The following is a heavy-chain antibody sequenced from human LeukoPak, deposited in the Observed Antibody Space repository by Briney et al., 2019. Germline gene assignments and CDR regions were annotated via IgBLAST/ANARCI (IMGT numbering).Heavy chain of an antibody. D-gene: IGHD5-24*01. CDR2: IYHSGST. J-gene: IGHJ4*02. Sequence: SETLSLTCTVSGGSISSYYWSWIRQPPGKGLEWIGSIYHSGSTYYNPSLKSRVTKSVDTSKNQFSLKLSSVTAADTAVYYCARDASRRDGYNSVYYFDYWGQGTLVTVSS. V-gene: IGHV4-38-2*02. CDR3: ARDASRRDGYNSVYYFDY. CDR1: GGSISSYY.